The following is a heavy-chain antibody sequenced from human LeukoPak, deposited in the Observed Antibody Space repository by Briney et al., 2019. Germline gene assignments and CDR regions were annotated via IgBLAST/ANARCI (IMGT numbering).Heavy chain of an antibody. D-gene: IGHD3-9*01. J-gene: IGHJ4*02. CDR1: GFTFSSYG. CDR3: AKVGTDILTGYYPDY. CDR2: ISYDGSNK. V-gene: IGHV3-30*18. Sequence: GRSLRLSCAASGFTFSSYGMHWVRQAPGKGLEWVAVISYDGSNKYYADSVKGRFTISRDNSKNTLYLQMNSLRAEDTAVYYCAKVGTDILTGYYPDYWGQGTLVTVSS.